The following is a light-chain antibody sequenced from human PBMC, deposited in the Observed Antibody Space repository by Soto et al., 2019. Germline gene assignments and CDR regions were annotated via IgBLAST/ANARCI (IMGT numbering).Light chain of an antibody. V-gene: IGKV1-39*01. CDR2: GAS. Sequence: DIQMTQSPSSLSGSVGDRVTITCRASQSISTHLNWYQQKPGKAPNLLIYGASSLHVGVASRFSARGSGTDFTLTISNLQPEDFATYHCQQSYSTPRTFGQGTKLEIK. J-gene: IGKJ2*01. CDR3: QQSYSTPRT. CDR1: QSISTH.